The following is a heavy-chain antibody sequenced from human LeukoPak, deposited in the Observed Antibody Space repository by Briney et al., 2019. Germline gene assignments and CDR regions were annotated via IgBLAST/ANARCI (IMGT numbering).Heavy chain of an antibody. CDR2: IYYSGST. V-gene: IGHV4-39*01. Sequence: SETLSLTCTVSGGSISSSSYYWGWIRQPPGKGLEWIGSIYYSGSTYYNPSLKSRVTISVDTSKNQFSLKLSSVTAADTAVYYCARSRSSSWYGYYYMDVWGKGTTVTVSS. D-gene: IGHD6-13*01. J-gene: IGHJ6*03. CDR1: GGSISSSSYY. CDR3: ARSRSSSWYGYYYMDV.